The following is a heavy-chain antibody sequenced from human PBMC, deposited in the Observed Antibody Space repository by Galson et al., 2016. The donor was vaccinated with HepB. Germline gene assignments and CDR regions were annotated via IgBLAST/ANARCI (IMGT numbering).Heavy chain of an antibody. CDR3: ARHCDGDCYNNLADAFDI. CDR1: SGSISRTNYP. D-gene: IGHD2-21*01. V-gene: IGHV4-39*01. J-gene: IGHJ3*02. CDR2: IHSSGTS. Sequence: SETLSLTCTVSSGSISRTNYPWAWVRQPPGKGLEWIGLIHSSGTSHYDPSLNSRATISLDTSKNQFSLQLTSVTAADTATYYCARHCDGDCYNNLADAFDIWGQGTKVTVSS.